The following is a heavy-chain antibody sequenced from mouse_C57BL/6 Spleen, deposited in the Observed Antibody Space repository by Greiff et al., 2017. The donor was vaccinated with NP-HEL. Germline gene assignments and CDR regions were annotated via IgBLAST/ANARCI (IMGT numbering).Heavy chain of an antibody. CDR3: ARPYGTFSFAY. Sequence: QVQLQQSGAELARPGASVKMSCKASGYTFTSYTMHWVKQRPGQGLEWIGYINPSSGYTKYNQKFKDKATLTADKSSSTAYMQLSSLTSEDSAVYYCARPYGTFSFAYWGQGTLVTVSA. V-gene: IGHV1-4*01. CDR1: GYTFTSYT. D-gene: IGHD1-1*01. CDR2: INPSSGYT. J-gene: IGHJ3*01.